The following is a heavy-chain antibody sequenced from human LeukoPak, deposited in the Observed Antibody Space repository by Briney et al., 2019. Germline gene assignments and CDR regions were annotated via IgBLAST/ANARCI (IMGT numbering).Heavy chain of an antibody. J-gene: IGHJ3*02. CDR3: ARFRVDSSGYYSNDAFDI. V-gene: IGHV1-2*02. CDR1: GYTFTGYY. D-gene: IGHD3-22*01. CDR2: INPNSGGT. Sequence: GASVKVSCKASGYTFTGYYMHWVRQAPGQGLEWMGWINPNSGGTNYAQKFQGRVTMTRDTSISTAYMELSRLRSDDTAVYYCARFRVDSSGYYSNDAFDIWGQGTMVTVSS.